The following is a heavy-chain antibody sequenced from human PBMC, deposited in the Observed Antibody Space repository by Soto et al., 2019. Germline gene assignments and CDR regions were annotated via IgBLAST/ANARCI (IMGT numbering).Heavy chain of an antibody. CDR1: GFTFSSYS. V-gene: IGHV3-48*02. CDR2: ISSSSSTI. CDR3: AREVYYASSGPFFDY. Sequence: GGSLRLSCAASGFTFSSYSMNWVRQAPGKGLEWVSYISSSSSTIYYADSVKGRFTISRDNAKNSLYLQMNSLRDEDTAVYYCAREVYYASSGPFFDYWGPGTLVTVSS. D-gene: IGHD3-22*01. J-gene: IGHJ4*02.